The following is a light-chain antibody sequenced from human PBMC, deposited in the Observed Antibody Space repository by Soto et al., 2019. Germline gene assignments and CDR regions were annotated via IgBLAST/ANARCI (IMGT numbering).Light chain of an antibody. CDR3: SSYTRRSTYV. CDR2: DVN. CDR1: ISDIGAYNY. J-gene: IGLJ1*01. V-gene: IGLV2-14*01. Sequence: QLVLTQSASVSGSPGQSITISCTGTISDIGAYNYVSWYQQHPGKAPKLLIFDVNARPSGVSNRFSGSKSGNTASLTISGLQTEDEADYYCSSYTRRSTYVFGSGTKLTVL.